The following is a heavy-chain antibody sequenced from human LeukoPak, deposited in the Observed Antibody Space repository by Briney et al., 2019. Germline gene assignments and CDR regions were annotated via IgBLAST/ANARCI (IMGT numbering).Heavy chain of an antibody. D-gene: IGHD3-22*01. CDR3: AKSRSSGYYYYFDY. CDR1: GGSISSYY. J-gene: IGHJ4*02. CDR2: IYYGGST. V-gene: IGHV4-59*08. Sequence: SETLSLTCTVSGGSISSYYWSWIRQPPGKGLEWIGYIYYGGSTNYNPSLKSRVTISVDTSKNQFSLKLSSVTAADTAVYYCAKSRSSGYYYYFDYWGQGTLVTVSS.